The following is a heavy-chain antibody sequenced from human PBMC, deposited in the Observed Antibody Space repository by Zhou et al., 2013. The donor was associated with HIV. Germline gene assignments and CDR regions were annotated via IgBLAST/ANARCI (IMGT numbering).Heavy chain of an antibody. Sequence: QVQLVQSGAEVKKPGASVKVSCKASGYTFTSYYMHWVRQAPGQGLEWMGIINPSGGSTVYMELSSLRSEDTAVYYCARAYGSGSYYIGSDYYYYGMDVWGQGTTVTVSS. D-gene: IGHD3-10*01. V-gene: IGHV1-46*01. CDR3: DV. CDR2: INPSGGST. J-gene: IGHJ6*02. CDR1: GYTFTSYY.